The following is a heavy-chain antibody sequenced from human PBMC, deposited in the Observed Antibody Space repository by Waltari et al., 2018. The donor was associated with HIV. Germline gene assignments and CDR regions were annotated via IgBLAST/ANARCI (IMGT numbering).Heavy chain of an antibody. CDR3: ARDTYYDFWSGSDYYYGMDV. Sequence: QVQLVQSGAEVKKPGASVKVSCKASGYTFTSYDINWVRQAPGQGLEWMGWMNPNSGNTGYAQKFQGRVTMTRNTSISTAYMELSSLRSEDTAVYYCARDTYYDFWSGSDYYYGMDVWGQGTTVTVSS. CDR1: GYTFTSYD. D-gene: IGHD3-3*01. CDR2: MNPNSGNT. V-gene: IGHV1-8*01. J-gene: IGHJ6*02.